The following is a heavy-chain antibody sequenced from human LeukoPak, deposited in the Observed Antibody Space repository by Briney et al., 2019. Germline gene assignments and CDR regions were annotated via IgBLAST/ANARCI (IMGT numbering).Heavy chain of an antibody. CDR1: GFTFSSYA. D-gene: IGHD3-3*01. J-gene: IGHJ4*02. V-gene: IGHV3-23*01. CDR2: ISGSGGST. Sequence: PGGSLRPSCAASGFTFSSYAMSWVRQAPGKGLEWVSAISGSGGSTYYADSVKGRFTISRDNSKNTLYLQMNSLRAEDTAVYYCANDDFWSGYYPYFDYWGQGTLVTVSS. CDR3: ANDDFWSGYYPYFDY.